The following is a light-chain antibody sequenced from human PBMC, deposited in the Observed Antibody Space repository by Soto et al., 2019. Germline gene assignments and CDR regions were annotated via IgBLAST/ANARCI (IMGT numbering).Light chain of an antibody. J-gene: IGKJ1*01. CDR2: KAS. CDR3: QQYSSFYWT. V-gene: IGKV1-5*03. Sequence: DIQMTQSPSSLSASVGDRVTITCRASQSISSWLAWYQQKPGKAPTLLIYKASNLETGVPSRFGGSGSGAEFTLTISSLQPDDYATYYCQQYSSFYWTFGLGTKVEIK. CDR1: QSISSW.